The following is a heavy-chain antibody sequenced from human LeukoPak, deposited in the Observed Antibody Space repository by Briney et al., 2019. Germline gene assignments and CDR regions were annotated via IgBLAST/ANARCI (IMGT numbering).Heavy chain of an antibody. J-gene: IGHJ4*02. CDR1: GFTFSSYS. CDR3: AKDLSRFGGEETTFDY. V-gene: IGHV3-21*01. CDR2: ISSSSSYI. D-gene: IGHD3-10*01. Sequence: PGGSLRLSCAASGFTFSSYSMNWVRQAPGKGLEWVSSISSSSSYIYYADSVKGRFTISRDNAKNSLYLQVNSLRTDDTAFYYCAKDLSRFGGEETTFDYWGQGTLVTVSS.